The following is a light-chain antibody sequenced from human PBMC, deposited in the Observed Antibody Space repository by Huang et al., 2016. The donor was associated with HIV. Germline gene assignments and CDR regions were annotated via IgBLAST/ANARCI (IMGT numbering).Light chain of an antibody. Sequence: EIVMTQSPATLSVSPGGRATLSCRASQSVSSNLAWYQQKPGQGPRLLIYGASTRATGIPARFSGSGSGTEFTLTISSLQSEDFAVYYCQQYNNWPPWTFGQGTKVEIK. J-gene: IGKJ1*01. CDR1: QSVSSN. V-gene: IGKV3-15*01. CDR3: QQYNNWPPWT. CDR2: GAS.